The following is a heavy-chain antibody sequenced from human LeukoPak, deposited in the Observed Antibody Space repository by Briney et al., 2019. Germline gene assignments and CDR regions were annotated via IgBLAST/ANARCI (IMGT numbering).Heavy chain of an antibody. CDR3: ARWWEQTRHYYYGMDV. D-gene: IGHD2-15*01. CDR2: ISYDGSNK. Sequence: PGRSLRLSCAASGFTFSSYAMHWVRQAPGKGLEWVAVISYDGSNKYYADSVKGRFTISRDNSKNTLYLQMNSLRAEDTAVYYWARWWEQTRHYYYGMDVWGQGTTVTVSS. J-gene: IGHJ6*02. CDR1: GFTFSSYA. V-gene: IGHV3-30*04.